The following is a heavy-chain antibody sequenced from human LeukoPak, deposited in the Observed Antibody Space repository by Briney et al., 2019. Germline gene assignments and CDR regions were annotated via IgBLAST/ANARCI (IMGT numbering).Heavy chain of an antibody. J-gene: IGHJ4*02. Sequence: GGSLRLSCAASGFAFSSFAMTWVRQAPRKGLEWVSSIANRATSTYYADSVKGRFTIYRDNSKNTVFLQMNSLRAEDTASYYCGRVRYCSSASCSMRYFDYWGQGTLVTVSS. CDR3: GRVRYCSSASCSMRYFDY. V-gene: IGHV3-23*01. D-gene: IGHD2-2*01. CDR2: IANRATST. CDR1: GFAFSSFA.